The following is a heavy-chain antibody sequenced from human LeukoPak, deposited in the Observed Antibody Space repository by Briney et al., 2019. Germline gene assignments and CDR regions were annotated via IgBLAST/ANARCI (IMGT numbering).Heavy chain of an antibody. J-gene: IGHJ5*02. CDR2: IYHTGNT. Sequence: SETLSLTCAVSDYSISSDSYWGWLRKPPGKGLEWIGDIYHTGNTYYNPSLRSRVTISVDTSKNQFSLKVRSVTAADTAVYYCAGSYSGWQGHNNWFDPWGQGTLVSVSS. D-gene: IGHD6-19*01. V-gene: IGHV4-38-2*01. CDR1: DYSISSDSY. CDR3: AGSYSGWQGHNNWFDP.